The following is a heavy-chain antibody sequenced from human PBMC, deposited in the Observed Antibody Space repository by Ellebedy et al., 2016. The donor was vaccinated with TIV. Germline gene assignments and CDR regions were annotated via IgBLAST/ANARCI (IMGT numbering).Heavy chain of an antibody. CDR1: GFSFSSHS. J-gene: IGHJ5*02. Sequence: PGGSLRLSCVVSGFSFSSHSMTWVRQAPGQGLEWVSAISGRGLGGYRDYSDSVKGRFSISRDDSQNTLYLQMTSLGVDDMAVYCCAGLPTARIAGDVGWFGPWGQGILVTVSS. CDR2: ISGRGLGGYR. CDR3: AGLPTARIAGDVGWFGP. V-gene: IGHV3-23*01. D-gene: IGHD6-13*01.